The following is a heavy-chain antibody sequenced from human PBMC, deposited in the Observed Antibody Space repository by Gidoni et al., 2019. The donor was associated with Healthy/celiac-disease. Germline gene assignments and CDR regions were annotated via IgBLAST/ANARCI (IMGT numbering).Heavy chain of an antibody. J-gene: IGHJ4*02. CDR2: IKSKTDGGTT. Sequence: EVQLVESGGGLGKPGGSLRLSCAAAGVTFGNAWMSWVRQAPGKGLEWVGRIKSKTDGGTTDYAAPVKGRFTISRDDSKNTLYLQMNSLKTEDTAVYYCTTDVPGTTAVIDYWGQGTLVTVSS. V-gene: IGHV3-15*01. CDR1: GVTFGNAW. CDR3: TTDVPGTTAVIDY. D-gene: IGHD1-7*01.